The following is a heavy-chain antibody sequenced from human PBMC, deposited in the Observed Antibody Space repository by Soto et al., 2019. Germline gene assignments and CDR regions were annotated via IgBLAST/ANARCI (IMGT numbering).Heavy chain of an antibody. D-gene: IGHD6-6*01. CDR1: GFTFGDYA. V-gene: IGHV3-49*03. CDR3: TRAGDSTQYSSSSVNWYFDL. J-gene: IGHJ2*01. Sequence: GGSLRLSCTASGFTFGDYAMSWFRQAPGKGLEWVGFIRSKAYGGTKEYDASVKGRFTISRDDSKSIAYLQMNSLKTEDTAVYYCTRAGDSTQYSSSSVNWYFDLWGSGTLVTVSS. CDR2: IRSKAYGGTK.